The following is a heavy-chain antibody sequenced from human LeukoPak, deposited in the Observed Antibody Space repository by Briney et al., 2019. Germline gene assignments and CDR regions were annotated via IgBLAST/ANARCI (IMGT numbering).Heavy chain of an antibody. CDR3: ASPYSSRWYELCY. Sequence: GGSLRLSCAASGFTFSSYSMNWVRQAPGQGLKGVSSISSSSSYIYYADSVKGRFTISRDNAKNSLYLQMNSLRAEDTAVYYCASPYSSRWYELCYWGQGTLVTVSS. CDR1: GFTFSSYS. CDR2: ISSSSSYI. D-gene: IGHD6-13*01. J-gene: IGHJ4*02. V-gene: IGHV3-21*01.